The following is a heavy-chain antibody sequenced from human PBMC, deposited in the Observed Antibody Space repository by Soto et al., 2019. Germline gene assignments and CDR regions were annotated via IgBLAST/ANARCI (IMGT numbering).Heavy chain of an antibody. CDR3: ARNSRTDAFDI. CDR2: IYYSGST. Sequence: SETLSLTCTFSGGSISSYYWSWIRQPPGKGLEWIGYIYYSGSTNYNPSLKSRVTISVDTSKNQFSLKLSSVTAADTAVYYCARNSRTDAFDIWGQGTMVTVSS. V-gene: IGHV4-59*01. J-gene: IGHJ3*02. CDR1: GGSISSYY. D-gene: IGHD6-13*01.